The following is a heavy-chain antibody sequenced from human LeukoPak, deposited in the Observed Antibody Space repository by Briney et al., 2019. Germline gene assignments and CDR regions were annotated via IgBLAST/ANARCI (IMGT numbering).Heavy chain of an antibody. D-gene: IGHD3-9*01. CDR2: IKQDGSEK. J-gene: IGHJ4*02. Sequence: GGSLRLSCAASGFSLSNYWMNWVRQAPGKGLEWVANIKQDGSEKNYVGSVKGRFTISRDNAKNSLILQMNSLRDEDTAVYYCARGVWAPFDAWGQGTLVSVSS. V-gene: IGHV3-7*01. CDR3: ARGVWAPFDA. CDR1: GFSLSNYW.